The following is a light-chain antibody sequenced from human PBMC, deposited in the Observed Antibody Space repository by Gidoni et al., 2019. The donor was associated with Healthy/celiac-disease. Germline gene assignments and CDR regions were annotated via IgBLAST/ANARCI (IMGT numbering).Light chain of an antibody. Sequence: DNQMTQSPSSLSASGGDRVTITCRASQSLRSYLNWYQQKPGKAPKLLIYTASSLERGVPSRFSGSGSGTDFTLTISSLQPEDFATYYCQQSYSTPRTFGQGTNLEIK. CDR1: QSLRSY. CDR2: TAS. V-gene: IGKV1-39*01. J-gene: IGKJ2*01. CDR3: QQSYSTPRT.